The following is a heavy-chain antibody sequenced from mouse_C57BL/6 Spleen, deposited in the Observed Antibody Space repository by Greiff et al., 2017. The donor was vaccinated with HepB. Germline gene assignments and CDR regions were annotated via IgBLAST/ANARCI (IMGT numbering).Heavy chain of an antibody. D-gene: IGHD2-3*01. CDR3: ARGGWSTFDY. Sequence: EVMLVESEGGLVQPGSSMKLSCTASGFTFSDYYMAWVRQVPEKGLEWVANINYDGSSTYYLDSLKSRFIISRDNAKNILYLQMSSLKSEDTATYYCARGGWSTFDYWGQGTTLTVSS. CDR1: GFTFSDYY. CDR2: INYDGSST. V-gene: IGHV5-16*01. J-gene: IGHJ2*01.